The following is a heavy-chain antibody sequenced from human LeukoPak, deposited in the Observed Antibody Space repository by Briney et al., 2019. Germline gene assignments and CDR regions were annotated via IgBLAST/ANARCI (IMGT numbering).Heavy chain of an antibody. CDR1: GGSISSGGYY. D-gene: IGHD6-6*01. CDR2: IYHSGST. V-gene: IGHV4-30-2*01. CDR3: ARGFVGAARHNWFDP. Sequence: KPSETLSLTCTVSGGSISSGGYYWSWIRQPPGKGLEWIGYIYHSGSTYYNPSLKSRVTISVDRSKNQFSLKLSSVTAADTAVYYCARGFVGAARHNWFDPWGQGTLVTVSS. J-gene: IGHJ5*02.